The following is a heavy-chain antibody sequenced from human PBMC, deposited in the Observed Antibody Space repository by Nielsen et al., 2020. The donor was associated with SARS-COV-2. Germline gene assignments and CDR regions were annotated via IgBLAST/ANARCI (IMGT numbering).Heavy chain of an antibody. J-gene: IGHJ6*02. Sequence: GESLKISCAASGFTFSSYAMHWVRQAPGKGLEWVAVIWYDGSSKYYADSVTGRFIISRDNSKYTLYLEMNSLRAEDTAVYYCARDGSSSYYYYYYYGMDVCGQGTTVTVSS. D-gene: IGHD6-6*01. CDR2: IWYDGSSK. CDR1: GFTFSSYA. CDR3: ARDGSSSYYYYYYYGMDV. V-gene: IGHV3-33*01.